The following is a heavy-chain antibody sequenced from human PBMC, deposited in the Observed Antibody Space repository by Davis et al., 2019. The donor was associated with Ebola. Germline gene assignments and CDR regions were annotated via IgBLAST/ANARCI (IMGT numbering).Heavy chain of an antibody. CDR3: ARDSRRITIFGVPGG. CDR2: IKQDGSEK. CDR1: VITFSSYA. J-gene: IGHJ4*02. Sequence: PGGSLRLSCTDSVITFSSYAMNWARQAPGKGLEWVANIKQDGSEKYYVDSVKGRFTISRDNAKNSLYLQMNSLRAEDTAVYYCARDSRRITIFGVPGGWGQGTLVTVSS. V-gene: IGHV3-7*01. D-gene: IGHD3-3*01.